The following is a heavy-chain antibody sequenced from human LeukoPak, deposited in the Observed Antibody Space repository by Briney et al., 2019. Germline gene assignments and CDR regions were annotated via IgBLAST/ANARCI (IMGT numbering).Heavy chain of an antibody. J-gene: IGHJ6*04. CDR3: ARRSMVQHLDV. V-gene: IGHV7-4-1*02. D-gene: IGHD3-10*01. CDR2: IDTNTGNP. CDR1: GYTFTNHS. Sequence: ASVKVSCKASGYTFTNHSINWVRQAPGQGLEYMGWIDTNTGNPTCAQAFTGRIVFSLDTSVSTAYLDIRSLKAEDTAVYFCARRSMVQHLDVWGKGTTVIVSS.